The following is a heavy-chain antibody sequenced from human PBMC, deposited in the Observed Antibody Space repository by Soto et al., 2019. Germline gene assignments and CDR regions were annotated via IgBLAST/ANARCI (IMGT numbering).Heavy chain of an antibody. CDR3: ERKTSGEFNFDY. V-gene: IGHV4-39*01. CDR1: GVSISSSSYY. CDR2: IYYSGST. D-gene: IGHD3-10*01. Sequence: PSETLSLTCTVSGVSISSSSYYWGWIRQPPGKGLEWIGSIYYSGSTNYNPSLKNRVTIPFGTSKNQLSLKLSFVTAADTAVYWCERKTSGEFNFDYWGQEPQVPVPS. J-gene: IGHJ4*02.